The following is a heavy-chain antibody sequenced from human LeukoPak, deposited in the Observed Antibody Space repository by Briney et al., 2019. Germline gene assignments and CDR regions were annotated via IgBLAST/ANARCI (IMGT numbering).Heavy chain of an antibody. CDR3: ARGPLPTSYYDYGMDV. CDR2: ISDIGSI. D-gene: IGHD2-2*01. Sequence: SETLSLTCTVSGGSISSYYWSWIRQPPGKGLEWIAYISDIGSINYNPSLKSRVTISLDTSKNQFSLKLSSVTAADTAVYYCARGPLPTSYYDYGMDVWGQGTTVTVSS. J-gene: IGHJ6*02. CDR1: GGSISSYY. V-gene: IGHV4-59*12.